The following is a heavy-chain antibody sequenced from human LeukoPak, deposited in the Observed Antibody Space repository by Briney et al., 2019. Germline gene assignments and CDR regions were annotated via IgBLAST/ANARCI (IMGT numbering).Heavy chain of an antibody. V-gene: IGHV3-9*01. D-gene: IGHD6-13*01. CDR2: INWDGNTI. J-gene: IGHJ4*02. Sequence: PGGSLRLSCAASGFTFDDYAMHWVRQAPGKGLEWLSSINWDGNTIAYVDSVKGRFTISRDNAKNSLYLQMNSLRAEDTAVYYCARGSSSWYDHDYWGQGTLSPSPQ. CDR1: GFTFDDYA. CDR3: ARGSSSWYDHDY.